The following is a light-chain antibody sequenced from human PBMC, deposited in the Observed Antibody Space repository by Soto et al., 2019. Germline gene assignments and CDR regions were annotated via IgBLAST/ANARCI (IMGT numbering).Light chain of an antibody. Sequence: EIVMTQSPATLSVSPGERATLSCRASQSVSSNLAWYQQKPGQAPRLLIYGASTRATGIPARFSGSGSGTDFTLSNSSLQSEDFAVYYWHHYYNWPRTFGQWTKVEIK. CDR1: QSVSSN. J-gene: IGKJ1*01. V-gene: IGKV3-15*01. CDR3: HHYYNWPRT. CDR2: GAS.